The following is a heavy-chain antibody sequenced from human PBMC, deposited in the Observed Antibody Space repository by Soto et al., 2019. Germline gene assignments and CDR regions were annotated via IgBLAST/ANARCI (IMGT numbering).Heavy chain of an antibody. CDR3: TMEPRADLSGTGAH. Sequence: GGALRLSCVVSGFTFSMYWMHWVRQVPGQSPFWFSRISDDGTTTNYADSVRGRFTNSRDNSKNTLYLQMNNLKPDDTAIYYFTMEPRADLSGTGAHWGPGSPVTVSS. J-gene: IGHJ1*01. CDR1: GFTFSMYW. V-gene: IGHV3-74*01. D-gene: IGHD1-26*01. CDR2: ISDDGTTT.